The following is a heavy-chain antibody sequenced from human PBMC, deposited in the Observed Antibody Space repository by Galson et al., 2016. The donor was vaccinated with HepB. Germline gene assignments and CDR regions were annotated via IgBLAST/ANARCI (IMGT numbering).Heavy chain of an antibody. D-gene: IGHD2-8*01. V-gene: IGHV3-53*01. Sequence: SLRLSCAASGFIVSSNDMSWVRQAPGKGLEWLTFIYSGGRTDYADSVKGRFTISRDNSKNTLFLQMNNLRAEDTAVYYCAREGCSNGVCHLDAFDIWGQGTLVIVSS. CDR2: IYSGGRT. CDR1: GFIVSSND. J-gene: IGHJ4*02. CDR3: AREGCSNGVCHLDAFDI.